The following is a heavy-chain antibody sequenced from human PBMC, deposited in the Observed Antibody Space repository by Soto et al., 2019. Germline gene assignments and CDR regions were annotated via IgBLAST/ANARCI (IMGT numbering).Heavy chain of an antibody. CDR3: AHLPPFAEYTFDQ. Sequence: QITLKESGPTLVKPTQTLTLTCSFSGFSLNTSGAGVAWVRQPPGKALEWLTLMYWNGDTRNSPSLKSKLTVTKDDSRNQVDLTTTILYSVDTVAYYCAHLPPFAEYTFDQLRQGPMVTVSS. CDR2: MYWNGDT. V-gene: IGHV2-5*01. D-gene: IGHD3-10*01. J-gene: IGHJ4*02. CDR1: GFSLNTSGAG.